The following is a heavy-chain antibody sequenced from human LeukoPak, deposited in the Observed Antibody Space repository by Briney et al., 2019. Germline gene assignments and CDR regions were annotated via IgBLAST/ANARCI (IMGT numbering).Heavy chain of an antibody. J-gene: IGHJ4*02. D-gene: IGHD6-13*01. CDR1: GGSISTYY. Sequence: ETSETLSLTCTVSGGSISTYYWSWIRQPPGKRLEWIGYIYYIGSTNYNPSLNNRVTISIDRSRNQFSLKLNSVTPADTAVYYCARAPQDGSNWSHYFDHWGRGALVTVSS. V-gene: IGHV4-59*01. CDR2: IYYIGST. CDR3: ARAPQDGSNWSHYFDH.